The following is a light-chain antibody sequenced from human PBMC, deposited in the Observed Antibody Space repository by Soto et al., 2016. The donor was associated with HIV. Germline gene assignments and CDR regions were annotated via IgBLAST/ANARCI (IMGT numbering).Light chain of an antibody. Sequence: DIQMTQSPSSVSASVGDRVTITCRASQDISTWLAWYQQKPGKAPKLLIYAASTLQSGVPSRFSGSGSATDFTLTISSLQPEDFATYYCQQANSFPRTFGPGTKVGYQT. CDR3: QQANSFPRT. CDR1: QDISTW. CDR2: AAS. V-gene: IGKV1-12*01. J-gene: IGKJ3*01.